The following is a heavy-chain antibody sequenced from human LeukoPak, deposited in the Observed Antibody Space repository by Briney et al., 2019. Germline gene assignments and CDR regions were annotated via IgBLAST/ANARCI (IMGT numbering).Heavy chain of an antibody. CDR2: IYSGGST. D-gene: IGHD2-8*01. J-gene: IGHJ6*02. CDR3: ARVQTVDGYYYYGMDV. Sequence: GGSLRLSCAASGLTVSSNYMSWVRQAPGKGLEWVSVIYSGGSTYYADSVKGRFTISGDNSKNTLYLQMNSLRAEDTAVYYCARVQTVDGYYYYGMDVWGQGTTVTVSS. V-gene: IGHV3-53*01. CDR1: GLTVSSNY.